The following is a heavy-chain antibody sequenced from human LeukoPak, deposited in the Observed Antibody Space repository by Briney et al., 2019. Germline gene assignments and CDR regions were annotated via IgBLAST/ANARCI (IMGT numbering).Heavy chain of an antibody. CDR1: GGSFSGYY. D-gene: IGHD3-10*01. Sequence: PSETLSLTCAVYGGSFSGYYWSWIRQPPGKGLEWIGEINHSGSTNYNPSLKSRVTISVDTSENQFSLKLSSVTAADTAVYYCARGPYYYGSGSYRNAVFDYWGQGTLVTVSS. J-gene: IGHJ4*02. CDR3: ARGPYYYGSGSYRNAVFDY. CDR2: INHSGST. V-gene: IGHV4-34*01.